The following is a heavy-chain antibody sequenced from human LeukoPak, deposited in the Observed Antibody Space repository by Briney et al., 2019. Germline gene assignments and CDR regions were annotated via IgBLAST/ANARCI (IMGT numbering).Heavy chain of an antibody. CDR3: ARESGFYGDYGAFDI. J-gene: IGHJ3*02. CDR2: IYSDGSTT. CDR1: GFTFSSYW. D-gene: IGHD4-17*01. V-gene: IGHV3-74*01. Sequence: PGGSLRLSCAASGFTFSSYWMSWVRQAPGKGLVWVSRIYSDGSTTNYADSVKGRFTISRDNAKNTLYLQMNSLRAEDTAIYYCARESGFYGDYGAFDIWGQGTTVTVSS.